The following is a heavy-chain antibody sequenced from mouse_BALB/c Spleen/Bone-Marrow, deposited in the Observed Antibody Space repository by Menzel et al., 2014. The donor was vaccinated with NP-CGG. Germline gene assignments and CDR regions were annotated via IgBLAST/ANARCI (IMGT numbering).Heavy chain of an antibody. CDR2: INPSNGGT. D-gene: IGHD2-4*01. CDR3: TRSRYDYDNAMGC. J-gene: IGHJ4*01. CDR1: GYTFTSYY. Sequence: QVQLKDSGAELVKPGASVKLSCKASGYTFTSYYMYWVKQRPGQGLEWIGEINPSNGGTNFNEKFKSKATLTVDKSSSTAYMQLSSLTSEDSAVYYCTRSRYDYDNAMGCWGQGTSVTVSS. V-gene: IGHV1S81*02.